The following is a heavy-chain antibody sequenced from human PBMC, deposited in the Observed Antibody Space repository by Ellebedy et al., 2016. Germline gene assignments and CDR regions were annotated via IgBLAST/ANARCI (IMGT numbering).Heavy chain of an antibody. CDR3: ANVGGSGTYYNGY. CDR2: IRGSGGTT. D-gene: IGHD3-10*01. CDR1: GFTFSSYA. V-gene: IGHV3-23*01. J-gene: IGHJ4*02. Sequence: GESQKISCAASGFTFSSYAMHWVRQAPGKGLEWVSAIRGSGGTTYYADSVKGRFTISRDNSKNRLYLQMSSLKVEDTATYYCANVGGSGTYYNGYWGQGTLVTVSS.